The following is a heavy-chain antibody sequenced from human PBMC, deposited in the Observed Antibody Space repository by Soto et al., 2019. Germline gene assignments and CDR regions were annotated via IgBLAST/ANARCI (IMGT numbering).Heavy chain of an antibody. J-gene: IGHJ2*01. CDR2: ISWNSGSI. CDR1: GFTFDDYA. D-gene: IGHD3-22*01. V-gene: IGHV3-9*01. Sequence: SLRLSCAASGFTFDDYAMHWVRQAPGKGLEWVSGISWNSGSIGYADSVKGRFTISRDNAKNSLYLQMNSLRAEDTALYYCAKAQPYDSSGYYYWYFDLWGRGTLVTVSS. CDR3: AKAQPYDSSGYYYWYFDL.